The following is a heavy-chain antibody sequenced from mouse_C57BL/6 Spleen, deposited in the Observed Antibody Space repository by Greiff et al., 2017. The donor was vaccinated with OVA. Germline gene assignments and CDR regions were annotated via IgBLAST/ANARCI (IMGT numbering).Heavy chain of an antibody. CDR2: IDPETGGT. Sequence: QVHVKQSGAELVRPGASVTLSCKASGYTFTDYEMHWVKQTPVHGLEWIGAIDPETGGTAYNQKFKGKAILTADKSSSTAYMELRSLTSEDSAVYYCTRGGYGSSHYWGQGTTLTVSS. CDR3: TRGGYGSSHY. CDR1: GYTFTDYE. J-gene: IGHJ2*01. D-gene: IGHD1-1*01. V-gene: IGHV1-15*01.